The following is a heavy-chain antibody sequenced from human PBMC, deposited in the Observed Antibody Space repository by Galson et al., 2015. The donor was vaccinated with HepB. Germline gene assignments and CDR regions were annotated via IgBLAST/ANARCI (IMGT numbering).Heavy chain of an antibody. D-gene: IGHD1-26*01. CDR2: IITIFGTA. CDR1: GGTFSSYA. J-gene: IGHJ3*01. Sequence: SVKVSCKAYGGTFSSYAISWVRQAPGQGLEWMGGIITIFGTANYAQKFQGRVTITADKSTSTAYMELSSLRSDDTAVYYCARDTVGATAFYVWVHGTMVTVSS. V-gene: IGHV1-69*06. CDR3: ARDTVGATAFYV.